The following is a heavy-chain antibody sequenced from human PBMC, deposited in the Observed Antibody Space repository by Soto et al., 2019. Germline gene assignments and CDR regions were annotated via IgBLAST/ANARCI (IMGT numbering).Heavy chain of an antibody. CDR3: ARDIHSVPNSSGEERTFDI. D-gene: IGHD3-22*01. Sequence: ASVKVSCKASGYTFTSYGISWVRQAPGQGLEWMGWISAYNGNTNYAQKLQGRVTMTTDTSASTAYMELRSLRSDDTAVYYCARDIHSVPNSSGEERTFDIWGQGTMVTVSS. CDR2: ISAYNGNT. CDR1: GYTFTSYG. V-gene: IGHV1-18*04. J-gene: IGHJ3*02.